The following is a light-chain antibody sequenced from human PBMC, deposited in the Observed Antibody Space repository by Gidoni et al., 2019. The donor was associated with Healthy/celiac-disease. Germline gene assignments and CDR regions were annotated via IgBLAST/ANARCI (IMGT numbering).Light chain of an antibody. V-gene: IGKV3-15*01. J-gene: IGKJ4*01. Sequence: EIVITQSPAPLSVSPGERATLSCRASQSVSSNLAWYQQKPGQAPRLLIDGASTRATGIPARFSGSGAGKEFTLNISSLQAEDFAVYYCQQYNNWPPPTFGGGTKVEIK. CDR3: QQYNNWPPPT. CDR1: QSVSSN. CDR2: GAS.